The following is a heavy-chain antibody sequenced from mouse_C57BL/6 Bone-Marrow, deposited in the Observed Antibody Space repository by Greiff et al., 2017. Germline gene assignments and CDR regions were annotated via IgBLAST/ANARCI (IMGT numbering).Heavy chain of an antibody. J-gene: IGHJ2*01. V-gene: IGHV1-81*01. CDR2: IYPRSGNT. Sequence: VQLQQSGAELARPGASVKLSCKASGYTFTSYGISWVKQRTGQGLEWIGEIYPRSGNTYYNEKFKGKATLTADKSSSTAYMELRILTSEDSSVYFCARICYGVLNYFDYCVQGTTLTVSS. CDR1: GYTFTSYG. CDR3: ARICYGVLNYFDY. D-gene: IGHD2-1*01.